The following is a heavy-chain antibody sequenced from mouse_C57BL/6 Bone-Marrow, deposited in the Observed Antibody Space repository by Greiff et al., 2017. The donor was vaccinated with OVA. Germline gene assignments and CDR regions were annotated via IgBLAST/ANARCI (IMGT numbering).Heavy chain of an antibody. Sequence: DVQLQESGPGLVKPSQSLSLTCSATGYSITSGSFWNWLRQLPGNKLECMGHISYDGSNNYNPSLKNRISITRDTSKSQFFLQLNTVTTEATATYYCARGGDWDEADWGQGTLVTVSA. D-gene: IGHD4-1*01. V-gene: IGHV3-6*01. J-gene: IGHJ3*01. CDR3: ARGGDWDEAD. CDR2: ISYDGSN. CDR1: GYSITSGSF.